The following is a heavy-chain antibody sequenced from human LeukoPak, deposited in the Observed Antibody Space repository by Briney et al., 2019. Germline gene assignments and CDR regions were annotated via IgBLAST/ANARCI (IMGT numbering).Heavy chain of an antibody. CDR1: GFTFGSYE. D-gene: IGHD3-22*01. CDR2: ISSSGSTI. Sequence: GGSLRLSRAASGFTFGSYEMNWVRQAPGKGLEWVSYISSSGSTIYYADSVKGRFTISRDNAKNSLYLQMNSLRAEDTAVYYCASNYDSSGYYYYYYMDVWGKGTTVTVSS. J-gene: IGHJ6*03. CDR3: ASNYDSSGYYYYYYMDV. V-gene: IGHV3-48*03.